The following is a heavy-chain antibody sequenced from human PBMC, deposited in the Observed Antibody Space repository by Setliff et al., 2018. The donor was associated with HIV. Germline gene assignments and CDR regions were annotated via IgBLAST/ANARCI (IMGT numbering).Heavy chain of an antibody. J-gene: IGHJ4*02. CDR2: LYHSGST. CDR3: ARAPITIFGVIIIPVYFDY. D-gene: IGHD3-3*01. CDR1: GYSISGDYY. Sequence: SETLSLTCAVSGYSISGDYYWGWIRQPPGKGLEWIGSLYHSGSTYYNPSLKSRVTISVDTSNNQVSLKLNSVTAADTAVYYCARAPITIFGVIIIPVYFDYWGQGTLVTVSS. V-gene: IGHV4-38-2*01.